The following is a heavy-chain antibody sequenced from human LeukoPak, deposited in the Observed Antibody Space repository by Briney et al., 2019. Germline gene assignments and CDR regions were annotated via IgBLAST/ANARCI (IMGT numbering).Heavy chain of an antibody. V-gene: IGHV3-74*01. D-gene: IGHD3-22*01. J-gene: IGHJ4*02. CDR3: SRSAYYDGSGNYYDY. CDR1: GFTFSSYG. CDR2: ISDGGSTT. Sequence: GGSLRLSCAASGFTFSSYGMHWVRQAPGKGLVWVSRISDGGSTTTYADSVKGRFTISRDNAKNTLYLQMNGLRAEDTAVYYCSRSAYYDGSGNYYDYWGQGTLVTVSS.